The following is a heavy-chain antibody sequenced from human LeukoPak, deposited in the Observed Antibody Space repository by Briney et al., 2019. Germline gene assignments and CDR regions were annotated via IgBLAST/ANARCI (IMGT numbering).Heavy chain of an antibody. Sequence: GGSLRLSCAASDFTVSSNYMSWVRQAPGKGLEWVSIIYAGGTTYYADSVKGRFTISRDNSKNTLYLQMNSLRAEDTAVYYCAADWDTTMVDDAFGIWGQGTMVTVSS. CDR1: DFTVSSNY. D-gene: IGHD5-18*01. J-gene: IGHJ3*02. CDR2: IYAGGTT. CDR3: AADWDTTMVDDAFGI. V-gene: IGHV3-53*01.